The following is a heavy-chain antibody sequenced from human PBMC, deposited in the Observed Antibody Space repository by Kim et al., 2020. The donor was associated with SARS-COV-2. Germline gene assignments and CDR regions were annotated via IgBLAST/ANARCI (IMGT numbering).Heavy chain of an antibody. D-gene: IGHD3-10*01. V-gene: IGHV5-10-1*01. J-gene: IGHJ6*02. CDR3: ARRGEGELLPAYGMDV. Sequence: GESLKISCKGSGYSFTSYWISWVRQMPGKGLEWMGRIDPSDSYTNYSPSFQGHVTISADKSISTAYLQWSSLKASDTAMYYCARRGEGELLPAYGMDVWGQGTTVTVSS. CDR1: GYSFTSYW. CDR2: IDPSDSYT.